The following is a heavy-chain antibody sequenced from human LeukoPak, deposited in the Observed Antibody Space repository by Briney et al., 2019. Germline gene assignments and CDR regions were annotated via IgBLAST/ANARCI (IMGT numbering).Heavy chain of an antibody. CDR2: IDPVVFDT. Sequence: HGESLNISGKASGYRFTSYWIGWAGQMPGKGREWMGIIDPVVFDTSTSPSFRGQAPISADKSISTAFLQCRGLKASDTAMFYCARQSGDYSYHYYMEVWGKGTTV. CDR3: ARQSGDYSYHYYMEV. V-gene: IGHV5-51*01. D-gene: IGHD2-21*02. CDR1: GYRFTSYW. J-gene: IGHJ6*03.